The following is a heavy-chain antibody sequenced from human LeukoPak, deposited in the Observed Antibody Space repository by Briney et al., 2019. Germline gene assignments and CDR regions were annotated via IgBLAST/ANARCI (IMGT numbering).Heavy chain of an antibody. J-gene: IGHJ4*02. CDR1: GGSISSYY. D-gene: IGHD5-18*01. Sequence: PSETLSLTCTVSGGSISSYYWSWIRQPPGKGLEWIGYIYYSGSTNYNPSLKSRVTISVDTSKNQFSLKLSSVTAADTAVYYCARHYERRYSYSQEGVDYWGQGTLVTVSS. V-gene: IGHV4-59*01. CDR3: ARHYERRYSYSQEGVDY. CDR2: IYYSGST.